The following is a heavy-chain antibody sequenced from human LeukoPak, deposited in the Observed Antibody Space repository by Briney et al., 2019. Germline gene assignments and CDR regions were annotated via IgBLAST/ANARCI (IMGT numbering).Heavy chain of an antibody. V-gene: IGHV4-59*12. D-gene: IGHD3-10*01. CDR1: GGSTSSYS. J-gene: IGHJ4*02. CDR2: IYYSGRT. CDR3: AGDYGSGSYRFDY. Sequence: SETLSLTCTVSGGSTSSYSWSWVRQPPGRGLEWIGYIYYSGRTTYNPSLKSRVTISLDTSKNQFSLKLTSVAAADTAVYYCAGDYGSGSYRFDYWGQGTLVTVSS.